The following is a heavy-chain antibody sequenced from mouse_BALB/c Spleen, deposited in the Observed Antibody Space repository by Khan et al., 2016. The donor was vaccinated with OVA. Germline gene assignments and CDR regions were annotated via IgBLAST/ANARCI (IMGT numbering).Heavy chain of an antibody. D-gene: IGHD2-14*01. CDR2: IWSGGNT. J-gene: IGHJ3*01. CDR3: ARNSYMYDFTY. V-gene: IGHV2-2*01. Sequence: QVQLQQSGPGLVQPSQSLSITCTVSGFSLTTYGVHWVRQSPGKGLEWLGLIWSGGNTDYNAAFISRLSISKDNSKSQVFFKMSSLQADDTAMSYCARNSYMYDFTYWGQGTLVTVSA. CDR1: GFSLTTYG.